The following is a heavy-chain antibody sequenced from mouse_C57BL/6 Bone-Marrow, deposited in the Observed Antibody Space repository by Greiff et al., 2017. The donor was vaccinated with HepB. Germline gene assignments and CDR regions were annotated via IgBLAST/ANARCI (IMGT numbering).Heavy chain of an antibody. CDR3: AGVQLGRGGYFDY. D-gene: IGHD4-1*02. CDR1: GFPITSGYY. Sequence: VQLQQSGPGLVKPSQSLFLTCSITGFPITSGYYWIWIRQSPGKPLEWMGYITHSGETFYNPSLQSPISITRETSQNQFFLQLNSVTTEDTAMYYCAGVQLGRGGYFDYWGQGTTLTVAS. V-gene: IGHV12-3*01. CDR2: ITHSGET. J-gene: IGHJ2*01.